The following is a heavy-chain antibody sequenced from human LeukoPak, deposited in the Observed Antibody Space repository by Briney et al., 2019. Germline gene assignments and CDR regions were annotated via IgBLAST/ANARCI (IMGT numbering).Heavy chain of an antibody. CDR1: GFTFSSYF. Sequence: GGSLRLSCATSGFTFSSYFMAWVRQAPGKGLEWVSSISGSGTGTYYADSVKGRFTVSRGNSKDTLYLQMNSLRAEDTALYFCAKYCSGISCYSGLYWGQGSLVTVAS. J-gene: IGHJ4*02. CDR3: AKYCSGISCYSGLY. V-gene: IGHV3-23*01. D-gene: IGHD2-15*01. CDR2: ISGSGTGT.